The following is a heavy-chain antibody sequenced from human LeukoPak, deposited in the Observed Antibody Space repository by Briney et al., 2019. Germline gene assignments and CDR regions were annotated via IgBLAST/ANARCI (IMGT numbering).Heavy chain of an antibody. CDR2: ISSSSNTK. V-gene: IGHV3-48*02. J-gene: IGHJ6*02. Sequence: GGSLRLSCAASGFNLSTYIMYWVRQAPGKGLEWVSYISSSSNTKYYAASVKGRFTTSRDNAKSSLYLQMNSLRDEDTALYYCARRFDDGDSSGYYWAGAMDVWGQGTAVTVSS. CDR3: ARRFDDGDSSGYYWAGAMDV. D-gene: IGHD3-3*01. CDR1: GFNLSTYI.